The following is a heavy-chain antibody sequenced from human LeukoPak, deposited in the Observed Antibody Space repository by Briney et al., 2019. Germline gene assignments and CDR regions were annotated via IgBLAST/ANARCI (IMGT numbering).Heavy chain of an antibody. J-gene: IGHJ6*03. D-gene: IGHD3-3*01. V-gene: IGHV1-69*05. CDR3: ARGGPYDFWSGYYYYYYYYMDV. Sequence: SVKVSCKASGGTFSSYAISWVRQAPGQGLEWMGGIIPIFGTANYAQKFQGRVTITTDESTSTAYMELSSLRSEDTAVCYCARGGPYDFWSGYYYYYYYYMDVWGKGTTVTVSS. CDR2: IIPIFGTA. CDR1: GGTFSSYA.